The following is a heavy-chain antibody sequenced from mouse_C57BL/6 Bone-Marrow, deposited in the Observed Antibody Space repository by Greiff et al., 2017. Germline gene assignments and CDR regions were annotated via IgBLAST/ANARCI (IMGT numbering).Heavy chain of an antibody. V-gene: IGHV5-4*01. CDR1: GFTFSSYA. J-gene: IGHJ4*01. CDR2: ISDGGSYT. CDR3: ARETVRLDAMDY. Sequence: EVQLVESGGGLVKPGGSLKLSCAASGFTFSSYAMSWVRQTPEKRLEWVATISDGGSYTYYPDNVKGRFTIFRDNAKNNLYLQMSHLKAEDTAMYYCARETVRLDAMDYWGQGTSVTVSS.